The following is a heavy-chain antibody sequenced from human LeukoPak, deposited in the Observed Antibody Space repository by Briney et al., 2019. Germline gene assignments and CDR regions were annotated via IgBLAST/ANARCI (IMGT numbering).Heavy chain of an antibody. Sequence: GGSLRLSCAASGFTFSSYWMSWVRQAPGKGLEWVANIKQDGSAKYYVDSVKGRFTISRDNAKNSLYLQMSSRRAEDTAVYYCARDSYSSSWSGLFDYWGQGTLVTVSS. CDR2: IKQDGSAK. V-gene: IGHV3-7*01. CDR3: ARDSYSSSWSGLFDY. CDR1: GFTFSSYW. D-gene: IGHD6-13*01. J-gene: IGHJ4*02.